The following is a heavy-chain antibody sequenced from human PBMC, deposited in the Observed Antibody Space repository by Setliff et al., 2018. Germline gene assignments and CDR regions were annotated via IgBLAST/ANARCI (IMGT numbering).Heavy chain of an antibody. J-gene: IGHJ4*02. V-gene: IGHV1-69-2*01. CDR2: VDPEDGET. CDR3: ATDLCDASSCFGAFDY. D-gene: IGHD2-2*01. Sequence: ASVKVSCKASGYTFTDYYMHWVQQAPGKGLEWMGRVDPEDGETIYAEKFQGRVTITADTSTDTAYMELSSLRSEDTAVYYCATDLCDASSCFGAFDYWGQGTLVTVSS. CDR1: GYTFTDYY.